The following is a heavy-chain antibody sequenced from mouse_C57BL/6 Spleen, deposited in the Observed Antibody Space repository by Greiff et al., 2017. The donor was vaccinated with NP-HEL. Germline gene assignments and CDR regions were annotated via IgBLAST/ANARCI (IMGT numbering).Heavy chain of an antibody. Sequence: QVQLQQPGAELVMPGASVKLSCKASGYTFTSYWMHWVKQRPGQGLEWIGEIDPSDSYTNYNQKFKGKSTLTVDKSSSTAYMQLSSLTSEDSAVYYCAREDYYGSKRRYYFDYWGQGTTLTVSS. J-gene: IGHJ2*01. D-gene: IGHD1-1*01. CDR1: GYTFTSYW. CDR2: IDPSDSYT. CDR3: AREDYYGSKRRYYFDY. V-gene: IGHV1-69*01.